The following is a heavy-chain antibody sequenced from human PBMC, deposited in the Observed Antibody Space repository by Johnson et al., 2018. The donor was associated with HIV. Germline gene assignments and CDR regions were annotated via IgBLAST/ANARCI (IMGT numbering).Heavy chain of an antibody. D-gene: IGHD2-21*01. CDR3: VRRMVVGYHAFDI. CDR1: GFTFSSYA. J-gene: IGHJ3*02. V-gene: IGHV3-30*04. CDR2: ISYDGSST. Sequence: QVQLVESGGGLVQPGGSLRLSCAASGFTFSSYAMHWVRQAPGKGLEWVAVISYDGSSTSYADSVKGRFTISRDNAKNSLHLQMNSLRAEDTAVYYCVRRMVVGYHAFDIWGQGTMVTVSS.